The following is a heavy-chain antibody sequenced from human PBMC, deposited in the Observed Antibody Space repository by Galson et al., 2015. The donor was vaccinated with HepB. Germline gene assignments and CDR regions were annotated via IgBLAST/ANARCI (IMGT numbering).Heavy chain of an antibody. CDR1: GFTFDDYA. Sequence: SLRLSCAASGFTFDDYAMHWVRQAPGKGLEWVSGISWNSGSIGFADSVKGRFTISRDNAKNSLYLQMNRLRPEDTASYYCAQDSHRRYSRSSEFYMDVWGKGTTVTVSS. CDR3: AQDSHRRYSRSSEFYMDV. V-gene: IGHV3-9*01. J-gene: IGHJ6*03. D-gene: IGHD6-6*01. CDR2: ISWNSGSI.